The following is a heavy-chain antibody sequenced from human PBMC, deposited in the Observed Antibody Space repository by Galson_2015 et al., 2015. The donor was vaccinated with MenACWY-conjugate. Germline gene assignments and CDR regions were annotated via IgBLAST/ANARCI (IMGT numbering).Heavy chain of an antibody. V-gene: IGHV4-39*01. CDR3: ARLPRGITFVVVAP. D-gene: IGHD3-22*01. Sequence: SETLSLTCAVSGGSIHSDNYFWGWIRQPPGEGLEWIGSIYYSGSTYYNPSLESRVTMSVDPSKNQFSLNLNSVTAADTAVYYCARLPRGITFVVVAPWGQGTLVTVSS. CDR2: IYYSGST. CDR1: GGSIHSDNYF. J-gene: IGHJ5*02.